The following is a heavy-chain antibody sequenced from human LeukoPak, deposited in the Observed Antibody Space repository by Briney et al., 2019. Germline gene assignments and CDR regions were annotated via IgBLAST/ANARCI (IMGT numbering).Heavy chain of an antibody. V-gene: IGHV3-33*01. Sequence: QPGRSLRLSCAASGFTFSSYGMHWVRQAPGKGLEWVAVIWYDGSNEYYADSVKGRFTISRDNSKNTLYLQMNSLRAEDTAVYYCARAPTSYYYFDYWGQGTLVTVSS. CDR2: IWYDGSNE. CDR1: GFTFSSYG. D-gene: IGHD1-26*01. CDR3: ARAPTSYYYFDY. J-gene: IGHJ4*02.